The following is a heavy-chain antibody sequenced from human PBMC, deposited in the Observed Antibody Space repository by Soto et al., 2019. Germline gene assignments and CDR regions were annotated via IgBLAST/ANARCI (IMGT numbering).Heavy chain of an antibody. CDR2: ISAYNGNT. Sequence: ASVKVSCKASGYTFTSYGISWVRQAPGQGLEWMGWISAYNGNTNYAQKLQGRVTMTTDTSTSTAYMELRSLRSEHTAVYYCARADGDLVWGLAATPPQWFDPWPQGNLVSVS. V-gene: IGHV1-18*01. J-gene: IGHJ5*02. CDR1: GYTFTSYG. CDR3: ARADGDLVWGLAATPPQWFDP. D-gene: IGHD2-15*01.